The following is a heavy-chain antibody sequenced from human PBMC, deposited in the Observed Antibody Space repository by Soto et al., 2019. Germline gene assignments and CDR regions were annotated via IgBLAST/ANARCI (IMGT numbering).Heavy chain of an antibody. CDR1: GGTFGIYA. V-gene: IGHV1-18*01. D-gene: IGHD6-19*01. CDR3: ERDGRSSGWYVFDY. Sequence: ASVKVSCKASGGTFGIYAITWVRQAPGQGLEWMGWISAYNGNTNYARKLQGRVTMTTDTSTSTAYMELRSLRSDDTAVYYCERDGRSSGWYVFDYWRQGTLVTVSS. CDR2: ISAYNGNT. J-gene: IGHJ4*02.